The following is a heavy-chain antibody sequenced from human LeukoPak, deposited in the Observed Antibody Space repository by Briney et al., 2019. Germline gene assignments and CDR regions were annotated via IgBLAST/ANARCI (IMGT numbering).Heavy chain of an antibody. CDR1: GGTFSSSA. CDR3: ARFTVVSYYYYYGMDV. D-gene: IGHD4-23*01. Sequence: SVKVSCKASGGTFSSSAISWVRQAPGQGLEWMGRIIPILGIANYAQKLQGRVTITADKSTSTAYMELSSRRSEDTAVYYCARFTVVSYYYYYGMDVWGQGTTVTVSS. J-gene: IGHJ6*02. CDR2: IIPILGIA. V-gene: IGHV1-69*04.